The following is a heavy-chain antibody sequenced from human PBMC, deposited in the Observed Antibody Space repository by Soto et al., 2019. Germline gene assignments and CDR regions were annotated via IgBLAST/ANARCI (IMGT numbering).Heavy chain of an antibody. CDR3: ARHSDYGDFRSSYYMDI. D-gene: IGHD4-17*01. J-gene: IGHJ6*03. CDR1: GYSFTSYW. Sequence: PGESLKTSCKGSGYSFTSYWIGWVRQMPGKGLEWMGIIYPGDSDTRYSPSFQGQVTISADKSISTAYLQWSSLKASDTAMYYCARHSDYGDFRSSYYMDIWGKGTTVTVSS. V-gene: IGHV5-51*01. CDR2: IYPGDSDT.